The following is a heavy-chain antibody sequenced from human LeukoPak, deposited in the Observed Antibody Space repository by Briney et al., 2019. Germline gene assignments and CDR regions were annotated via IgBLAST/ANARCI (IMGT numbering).Heavy chain of an antibody. Sequence: GGSLRLSCAASGFTFSRYGMSWVRQAPGKGLEWVSVISGSGGSTYYADSVKGRFTISRDNSKNTLYLQMNSLRAEDTAVYYCAKDLRGYSGYDPPQFDYWGQGTLVTVSS. CDR1: GFTFSRYG. CDR3: AKDLRGYSGYDPPQFDY. V-gene: IGHV3-23*01. J-gene: IGHJ4*02. CDR2: ISGSGGST. D-gene: IGHD5-12*01.